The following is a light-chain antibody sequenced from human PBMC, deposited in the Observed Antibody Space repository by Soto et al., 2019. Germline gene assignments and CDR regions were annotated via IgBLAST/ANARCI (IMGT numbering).Light chain of an antibody. CDR2: GAS. J-gene: IGKJ2*01. Sequence: EIVLTQSPGTLSLSPGERATLSCRASQSVSSSYLAWYQQKPGQAPRLLIYGASSRATGIPDRFSGSGSGTDFTLTISRLEPEDFAVYYCQQYGSSLVTFXQGTK. CDR1: QSVSSSY. CDR3: QQYGSSLVT. V-gene: IGKV3-20*01.